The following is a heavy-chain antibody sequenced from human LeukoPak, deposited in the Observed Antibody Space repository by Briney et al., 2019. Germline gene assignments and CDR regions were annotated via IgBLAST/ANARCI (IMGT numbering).Heavy chain of an antibody. Sequence: ASVKVSCKASGYTFTSYAMNWARQAPGQGLEWMGWINTNTGNPTYAQGFTGRFVFSLDTSVSTAYLQISSLKAEDTAVYYCARARRFSAKFRGYSYVLGYWGQGTLVTVSS. CDR1: GYTFTSYA. J-gene: IGHJ4*02. CDR2: INTNTGNP. V-gene: IGHV7-4-1*02. CDR3: ARARRFSAKFRGYSYVLGY. D-gene: IGHD5-18*01.